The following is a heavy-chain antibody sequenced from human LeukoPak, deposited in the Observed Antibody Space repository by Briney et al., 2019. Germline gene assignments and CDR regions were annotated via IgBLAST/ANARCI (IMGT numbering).Heavy chain of an antibody. CDR3: AKERPHGMDV. V-gene: IGHV3-21*01. D-gene: IGHD6-6*01. CDR1: GFTFSSYN. Sequence: GGSLRLSCAASGFTFSSYNMNWVRQAPGKGLEWVSTVTSTSTYIAYADSVKGRFTISRDNADNSLYLQMNSLRDDDTAVYYCAKERPHGMDVWGQGTSVTVSS. CDR2: VTSTSTYI. J-gene: IGHJ6*02.